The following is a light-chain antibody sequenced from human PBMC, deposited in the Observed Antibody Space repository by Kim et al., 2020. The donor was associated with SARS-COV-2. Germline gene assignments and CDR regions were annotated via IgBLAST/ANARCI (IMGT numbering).Light chain of an antibody. CDR2: AAS. J-gene: IGKJ1*01. CDR1: QSISSY. Sequence: DIQMTQSPSSLSASVGDRVTITCRASQSISSYLNWYQYKPGKAPKLLIHAASSLQSGVPSRFSGSGSGTDFTLTISSLQPEDFATYYCQQSYSTPQSFGQGTKLEI. V-gene: IGKV1-39*01. CDR3: QQSYSTPQS.